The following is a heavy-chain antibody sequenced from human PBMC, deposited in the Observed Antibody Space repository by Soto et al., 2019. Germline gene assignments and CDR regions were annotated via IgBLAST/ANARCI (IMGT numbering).Heavy chain of an antibody. Sequence: GGSLRLSCVASGLTFSSYAMSWVRQAPGKGLEWVSGITGSGGNTYYADSVKGRFTISRDNSKNTLYLQMNSLRAEDTAVYYCANLAQWLPRDCWGQGTLVTVSS. D-gene: IGHD6-19*01. CDR1: GLTFSSYA. CDR3: ANLAQWLPRDC. J-gene: IGHJ4*02. CDR2: ITGSGGNT. V-gene: IGHV3-23*01.